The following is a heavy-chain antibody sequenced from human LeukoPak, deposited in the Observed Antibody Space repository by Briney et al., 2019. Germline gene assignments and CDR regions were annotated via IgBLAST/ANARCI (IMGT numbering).Heavy chain of an antibody. J-gene: IGHJ3*01. V-gene: IGHV1-58*01. D-gene: IGHD3-22*01. CDR1: GFTXTSSA. CDR3: AAEAAYYYDSRDAFDV. CDR2: IVVGSGNT. Sequence: GTSVKVSCKASGFTXTSSAVQWVRQARGQRLESIGWIVVGSGNTNYAQKFQERVTITRDMSTSLVYMELSSLRSEDTAVYYCAAEAAYYYDSRDAFDVWGQGTMVTVSS.